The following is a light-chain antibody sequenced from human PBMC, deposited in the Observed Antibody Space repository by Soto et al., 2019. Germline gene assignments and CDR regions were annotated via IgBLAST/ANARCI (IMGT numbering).Light chain of an antibody. CDR1: ESVSKW. J-gene: IGKJ1*01. CDR3: QQYNTYPWT. Sequence: DVQMTQSPSFLSASVGDKVTITCRATESVSKWLAWYQERPGNPPRPLIYDASTLESGVPSRFSGSGSGTEFRLTISSLQADDFAIYYCQQYNTYPWTFGQGTKVEMK. CDR2: DAS. V-gene: IGKV1-5*01.